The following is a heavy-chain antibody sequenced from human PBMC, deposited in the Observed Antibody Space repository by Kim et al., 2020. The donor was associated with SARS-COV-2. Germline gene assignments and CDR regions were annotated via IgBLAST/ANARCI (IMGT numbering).Heavy chain of an antibody. Sequence: GGSLRLSCAASGFTVSSNYMSWVRQAPGKGLEWVSVIYSGGSTYYADSVKGRFTISRDNSKNTLYLQMNSLRAEDTAVYYCARGGPYDSSGSPFDYWGQGTLVTVSS. D-gene: IGHD3-22*01. V-gene: IGHV3-53*01. CDR2: IYSGGST. J-gene: IGHJ4*02. CDR1: GFTVSSNY. CDR3: ARGGPYDSSGSPFDY.